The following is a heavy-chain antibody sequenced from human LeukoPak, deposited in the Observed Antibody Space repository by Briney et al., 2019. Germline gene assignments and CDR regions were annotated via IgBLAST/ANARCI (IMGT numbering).Heavy chain of an antibody. J-gene: IGHJ6*03. D-gene: IGHD3-10*01. Sequence: PGGSLRLSCAASGFTVSSYAMNWVRQAPGKGLEWVATISTSGGSTYYADFVKGRFTISRDNSKNTLYLQMNSLRAEDTAVYYCATANYGSGSYLSYYYYYMDVWGKGTTVTVSS. CDR1: GFTVSSYA. CDR2: ISTSGGST. CDR3: ATANYGSGSYLSYYYYYMDV. V-gene: IGHV3-23*01.